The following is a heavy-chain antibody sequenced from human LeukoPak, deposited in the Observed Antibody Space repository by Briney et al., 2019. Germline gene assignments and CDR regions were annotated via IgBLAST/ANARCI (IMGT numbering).Heavy chain of an antibody. V-gene: IGHV3-33*08. Sequence: GGSLRLSCAASGFIFRSYPMHWVRQAPGKGLEWVAVIWYDGSNKYYADSVKGRFTISRDNSKNTLYLQMNSLRAEDTAVYYCARDERGFDYWGQGTLVTVSS. D-gene: IGHD1-1*01. CDR2: IWYDGSNK. J-gene: IGHJ4*02. CDR1: GFIFRSYP. CDR3: ARDERGFDY.